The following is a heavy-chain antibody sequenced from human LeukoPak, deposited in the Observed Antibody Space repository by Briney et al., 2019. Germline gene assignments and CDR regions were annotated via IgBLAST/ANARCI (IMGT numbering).Heavy chain of an antibody. Sequence: ASVKVSCKASGGTFSSYAISWVRQAPGQGLEWMGGIIPIFGTANYAQKFQGRVTMTRNTSISTAYMELSSLRSEDTAVYYCARSQGTAESYYWGQGTLVTVSS. V-gene: IGHV1-69*05. CDR3: ARSQGTAESYY. J-gene: IGHJ4*02. CDR1: GGTFSSYA. CDR2: IIPIFGTA. D-gene: IGHD1-1*01.